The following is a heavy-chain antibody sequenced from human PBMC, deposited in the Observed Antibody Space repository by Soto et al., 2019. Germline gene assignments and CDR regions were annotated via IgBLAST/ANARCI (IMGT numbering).Heavy chain of an antibody. CDR2: IGFRGDST. J-gene: IGHJ4*02. CDR1: GFPFSSYA. CDR3: ARKFSSSSFYFDY. V-gene: IGHV3-23*01. D-gene: IGHD6-6*01. Sequence: GGSLRLSCAASGFPFSSYAMSWVRHAPDKGLEWVSAIGFRGDSTYYADSVKGRFTISRDNSKNTLYLQVNSLRAEDTAVYYCARKFSSSSFYFDYWGQGTLVTAPQ.